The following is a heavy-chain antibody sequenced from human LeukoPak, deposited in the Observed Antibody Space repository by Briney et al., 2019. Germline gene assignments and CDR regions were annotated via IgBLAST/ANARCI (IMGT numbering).Heavy chain of an antibody. V-gene: IGHV4-39*07. D-gene: IGHD5-18*01. CDR2: MHYSGST. Sequence: SETLSLTCTVSGGSISTSRYYWGWIRQPPGKGLEWIGSMHYSGSTYYNPSLKSRVTMSVDTSKNQFSLNLNSVTAADTAVYFCARGSYSYGNAFDYWGQGALVTVSS. CDR3: ARGSYSYGNAFDY. J-gene: IGHJ4*02. CDR1: GGSISTSRYY.